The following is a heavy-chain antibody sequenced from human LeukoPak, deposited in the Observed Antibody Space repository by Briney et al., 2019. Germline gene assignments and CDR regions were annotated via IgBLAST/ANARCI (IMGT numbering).Heavy chain of an antibody. CDR1: GNNYW. V-gene: IGHV5-51*01. Sequence: GASLKISCKASGNNYWIAWVRQMPGKGLEWLAIIYFGDSDTRYSPSFQGRLTISVDKSISTAYLQLNSLKAADTAIYFCGRHSYGLDYWGQGTLVTVSS. CDR2: IYFGDSDT. J-gene: IGHJ4*02. D-gene: IGHD2-8*01. CDR3: GRHSYGLDY.